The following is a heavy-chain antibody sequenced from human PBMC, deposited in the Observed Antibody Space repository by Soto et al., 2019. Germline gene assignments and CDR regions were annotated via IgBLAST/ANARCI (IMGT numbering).Heavy chain of an antibody. D-gene: IGHD6-6*01. Sequence: SETLSLTCAVSSGSISSSNWWSWVRQPPGKGLEWIGEIYHSGSTNYNPSLKSRVTISVDKSKNQFSLKLSSVTAADTAVYYCARERYSSSSDRVRGYYFDYWGQGTLVTVSS. V-gene: IGHV4-4*02. CDR1: SGSISSSNW. J-gene: IGHJ4*02. CDR3: ARERYSSSSDRVRGYYFDY. CDR2: IYHSGST.